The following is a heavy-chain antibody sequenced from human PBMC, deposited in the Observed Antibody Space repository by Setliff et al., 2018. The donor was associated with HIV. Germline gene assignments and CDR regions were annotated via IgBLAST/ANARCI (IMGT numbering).Heavy chain of an antibody. D-gene: IGHD2-8*02. J-gene: IGHJ6*02. CDR3: ARDGEEYVNGWYWWADYYYYGMDV. CDR2: IKQDGSEK. V-gene: IGHV3-7*01. CDR1: GFSFSSYW. Sequence: ESLKISCEASGFSFSSYWMSWVRQAPGKGLEWVANIKQDGSEKHYMDSVKGRFTISRDNANNSLFLQMDSLRADDTAVYYCARDGEEYVNGWYWWADYYYYGMDVWGQGTTVTVSS.